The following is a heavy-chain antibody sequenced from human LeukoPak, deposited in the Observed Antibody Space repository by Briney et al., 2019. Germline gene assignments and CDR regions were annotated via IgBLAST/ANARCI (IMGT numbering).Heavy chain of an antibody. Sequence: PSQTLSLTCAVSGGSIISGDYSWSWIRQPPGKGLEWIGYIYHGGSTYYNPSLKSRVTISVDRSKNQFSLKLSSVTAADTAVYYCARGSRGDGAAFDIWGQGTMVTVSS. CDR2: IYHGGST. V-gene: IGHV4-30-2*01. J-gene: IGHJ3*02. CDR1: GGSIISGDYS. D-gene: IGHD7-27*01. CDR3: ARGSRGDGAAFDI.